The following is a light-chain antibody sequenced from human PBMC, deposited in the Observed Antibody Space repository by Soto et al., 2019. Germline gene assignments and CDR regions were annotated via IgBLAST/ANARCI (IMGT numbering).Light chain of an antibody. J-gene: IGKJ5*01. CDR2: DAS. CDR3: QQRSNWPPN. V-gene: IGKV3-11*01. CDR1: QSVSSY. Sequence: EVVMTQSPAILSVSPGERATLSCRASQSVSSYLAWYQQKPGQAPRLLIYDASNRATGIPARFSGSGSGTDFTLTISSLEPEDFAVYYCQQRSNWPPNFGQGTRLEIK.